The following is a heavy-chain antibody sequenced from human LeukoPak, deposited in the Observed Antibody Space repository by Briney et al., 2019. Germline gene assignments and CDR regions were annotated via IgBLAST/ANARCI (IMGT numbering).Heavy chain of an antibody. J-gene: IGHJ5*02. CDR1: GVSIKNYY. CDR3: ARQAVIIPTGMEGPWFDP. Sequence: SETLSLTCSVSGVSIKNYYWSWIRQPPGKGLEWIANNYYAGSSNYNPSLKSRVSLSIDASKNELSLKLTSVTAADTAIYYCARQAVIIPTGMEGPWFDPWGQGTLVTVSS. V-gene: IGHV4-59*08. CDR2: NYYAGSS. D-gene: IGHD2/OR15-2a*01.